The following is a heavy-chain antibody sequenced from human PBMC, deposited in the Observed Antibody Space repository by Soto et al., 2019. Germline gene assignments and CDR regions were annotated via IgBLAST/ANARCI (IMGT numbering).Heavy chain of an antibody. Sequence: APVKVSCKASGYTFTTYGISWVRQAPGQGLEWLGWISSNNDYTDFAQRLQGRVTMTTDTSTNTAYMELRSLRSDDSAVYYCARDDSSGPGRFDPWGQGTLVTVSS. V-gene: IGHV1-18*01. CDR3: ARDDSSGPGRFDP. CDR2: ISSNNDYT. CDR1: GYTFTTYG. D-gene: IGHD3-22*01. J-gene: IGHJ5*02.